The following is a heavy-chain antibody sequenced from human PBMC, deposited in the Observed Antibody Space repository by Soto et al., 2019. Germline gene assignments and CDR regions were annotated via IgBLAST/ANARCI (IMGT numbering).Heavy chain of an antibody. Sequence: QVQLQQWGAGLFKPSETLSLTCAVYGGSFSGYYWSWIRQPPGKGLEWIGEINHSGSTNYNPSLKIRVTISVDTSKNQFSLKLSSVTAADTAVYYCAIGRLLRYFDWPRLGDAFDIWCQGTMVTVSS. CDR1: GGSFSGYY. V-gene: IGHV4-34*01. D-gene: IGHD3-9*01. CDR2: INHSGST. CDR3: AIGRLLRYFDWPRLGDAFDI. J-gene: IGHJ3*02.